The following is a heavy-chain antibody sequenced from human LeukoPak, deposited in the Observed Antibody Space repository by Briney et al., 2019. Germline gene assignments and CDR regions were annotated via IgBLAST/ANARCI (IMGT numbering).Heavy chain of an antibody. CDR2: IIPILGIA. Sequence: ASVKVACKASGYTFTSYDINWVRQATGQGLEWMGRIIPILGIANYAQKFQGRVTITADKSTSTAYMELSSLRSEDTAVYYCARVFDSSGYGWFDPWGQGTLVTVSS. J-gene: IGHJ5*02. V-gene: IGHV1-69*04. CDR1: GYTFTSYD. CDR3: ARVFDSSGYGWFDP. D-gene: IGHD3-22*01.